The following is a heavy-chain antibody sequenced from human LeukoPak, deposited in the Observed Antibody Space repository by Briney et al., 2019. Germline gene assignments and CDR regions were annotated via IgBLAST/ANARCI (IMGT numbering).Heavy chain of an antibody. CDR1: GFTFSSYG. J-gene: IGHJ4*02. Sequence: GGSLRLSCAASGFTFSSYGMSWVRQAPGKGLEWVSAISGSGGSTYYADSVKGRFTISRDNSKNTLYLQMNSLRAEDTAVYYCAKVTGSGSPYAPFDYWGQGTLVTVSS. CDR2: ISGSGGST. D-gene: IGHD3-10*01. V-gene: IGHV3-23*01. CDR3: AKVTGSGSPYAPFDY.